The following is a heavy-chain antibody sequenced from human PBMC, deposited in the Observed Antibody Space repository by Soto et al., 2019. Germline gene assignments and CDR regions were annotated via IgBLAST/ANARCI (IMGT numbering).Heavy chain of an antibody. D-gene: IGHD2-15*01. J-gene: IGHJ4*02. CDR3: ARRGAYCTGGTCYSAYYFDN. CDR1: GYSFSSYW. CDR2: IYPSDSDT. V-gene: IGHV5-51*01. Sequence: GESLKISCKASGYSFSSYWIAWVRQVPGKGLEWMGIIYPSDSDTRYSPSFQGQVTISADKSISTAYLQWSSLKASDTAMYYCARRGAYCTGGTCYSAYYFDNWGQGTLVTVSS.